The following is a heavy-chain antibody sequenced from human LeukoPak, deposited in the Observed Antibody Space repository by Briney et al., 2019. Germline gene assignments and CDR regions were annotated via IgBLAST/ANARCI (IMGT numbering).Heavy chain of an antibody. CDR3: ARGYSYGPGNWFDP. J-gene: IGHJ5*02. D-gene: IGHD5-18*01. V-gene: IGHV1-2*02. CDR2: INPNSGGT. CDR1: GYTFTFNY. Sequence: GSSVTVSCKSSGYTFTFNYMHWVRQGPGQGLEWMGWINPNSGGTNYAQKFQGRVTMTRDTSISTAYMELSRLRSDDTAVYYCARGYSYGPGNWFDPWGQGTLVTVSS.